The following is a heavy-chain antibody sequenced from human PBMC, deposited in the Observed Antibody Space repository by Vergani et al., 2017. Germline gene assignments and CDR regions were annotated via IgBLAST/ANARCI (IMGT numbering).Heavy chain of an antibody. CDR2: IKNTGDST. J-gene: IGHJ6*02. CDR3: AKAKPHNSSYDYLYYYHAMHD. Sequence: EVQLLQSEGAVVQPGGSLRLSCVASGFTFRSHAMSWVRQGHGQGLEWVSSIKNTGDSTHYADSVKGRFTISRDNSKNTLYLQMNSLSAGDTAVYYCAKAKPHNSSYDYLYYYHAMHDWSQGTTVTVSS. D-gene: IGHD5-12*01. CDR1: GFTFRSHA. V-gene: IGHV3-23*01.